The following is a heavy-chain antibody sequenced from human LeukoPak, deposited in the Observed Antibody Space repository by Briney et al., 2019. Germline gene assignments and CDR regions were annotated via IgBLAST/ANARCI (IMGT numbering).Heavy chain of an antibody. CDR1: GFTLSGHY. CDR2: VRNKANSYST. J-gene: IGHJ4*02. Sequence: GGSLRLSCAAFGFTLSGHYMDWVRQAPGKGLEWVGRVRNKANSYSTEYAASVKGRFTISRDDSENSLWLQMNSLKTEDTAVYYCTRTMGGGYSPFDYWGQGTLVTVSS. D-gene: IGHD1-26*01. CDR3: TRTMGGGYSPFDY. V-gene: IGHV3-72*01.